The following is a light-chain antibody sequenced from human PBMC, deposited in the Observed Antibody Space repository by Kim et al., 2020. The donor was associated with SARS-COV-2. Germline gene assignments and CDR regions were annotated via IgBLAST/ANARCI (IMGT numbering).Light chain of an antibody. CDR1: QGISSY. CDR3: QQYYSYPLT. V-gene: IGKV1-8*01. CDR2: AAS. Sequence: AIRMTQSPSSLSASTGDRVTTTCRASQGISSYLAWYQQKPGKAPKLLIYAASTLQSGVPSRFSGSGSGTDFTLTISCLQSEDFATYYCQQYYSYPLTFGGGTKLEIK. J-gene: IGKJ4*01.